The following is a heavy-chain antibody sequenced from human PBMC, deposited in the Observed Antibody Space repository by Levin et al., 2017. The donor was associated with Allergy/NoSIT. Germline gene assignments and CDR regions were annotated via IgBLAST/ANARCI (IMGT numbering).Heavy chain of an antibody. CDR3: AREDLEWELPSHDY. J-gene: IGHJ4*02. Sequence: GGSLRLSCAASGFTFSDYYMSWIRQAPGKGLEWVSYISSSGSTIYYADSVKGRFTISRDNAKNSLYLQMNSLRAEDTAVYYCAREDLEWELPSHDYWGQGTLVTVSS. CDR1: GFTFSDYY. V-gene: IGHV3-11*01. CDR2: ISSSGSTI. D-gene: IGHD1-26*01.